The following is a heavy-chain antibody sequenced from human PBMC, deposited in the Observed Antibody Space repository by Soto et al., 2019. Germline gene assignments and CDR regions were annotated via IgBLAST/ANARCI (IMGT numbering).Heavy chain of an antibody. CDR2: IYYSGST. D-gene: IGHD3-9*01. CDR1: GGSISSSSYY. Sequence: PSETLSLTCTVSGGSISSSSYYWGWIRQPPGKGLEWIGSIYYSGSTYYNPSLKSRVTISVDTSKNQFSLKLSSVTAADTAVYYCASSAPYDILTGYSNYYYYYYMDVWGKGTTVTVSS. CDR3: ASSAPYDILTGYSNYYYYYYMDV. J-gene: IGHJ6*03. V-gene: IGHV4-39*01.